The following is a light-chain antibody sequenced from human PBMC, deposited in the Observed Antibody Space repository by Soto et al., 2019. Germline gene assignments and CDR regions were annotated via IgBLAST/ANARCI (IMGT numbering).Light chain of an antibody. CDR1: SSDVGSYNL. CDR3: CSYAGSSTLV. J-gene: IGLJ2*01. CDR2: EGS. Sequence: QSALTQPASVSGSPGQSIXISCTGTSSDVGSYNLVSWYQQHPGKAPKLMIYEGSKRPSGVSNRFSGSKSGNTASLTISGLQAEDEADYYCCSYAGSSTLVFGGGTKLTVL. V-gene: IGLV2-23*01.